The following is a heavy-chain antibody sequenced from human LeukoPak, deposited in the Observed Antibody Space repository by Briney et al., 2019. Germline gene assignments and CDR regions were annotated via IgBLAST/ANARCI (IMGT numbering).Heavy chain of an antibody. CDR3: ARDRTAMVTWAAAFDI. CDR2: ISSSSSTI. Sequence: PGGSLRLSCAASGFTFSSYSMNWVRQAPGKGLEWVSYISSSSSTIYYADSVKGRFTISRDNAKNSLYLQMNSLRAEDTAVYYCARDRTAMVTWAAAFDIWGQGTMVTVSS. J-gene: IGHJ3*02. D-gene: IGHD5-18*01. CDR1: GFTFSSYS. V-gene: IGHV3-48*01.